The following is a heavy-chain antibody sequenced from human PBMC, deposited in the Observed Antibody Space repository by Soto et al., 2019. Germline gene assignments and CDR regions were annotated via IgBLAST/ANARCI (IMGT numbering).Heavy chain of an antibody. CDR1: GFSLSTSGMC. J-gene: IGHJ6*02. Sequence: SGPTLVNPTQTLTLTCTFSGFSLSTSGMCVSWIRQPPGKALEWLALIDWDDDKYYSTSLKTRLAISKDTSKNQVVLTMTNMDPVDTATYYCARVPIAAAGRGNYYYYGMDVWGQGTTVTVSS. CDR3: ARVPIAAAGRGNYYYYGMDV. V-gene: IGHV2-70*01. CDR2: IDWDDDK. D-gene: IGHD6-13*01.